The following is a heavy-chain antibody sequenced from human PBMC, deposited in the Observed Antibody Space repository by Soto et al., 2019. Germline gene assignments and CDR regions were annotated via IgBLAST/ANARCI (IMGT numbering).Heavy chain of an antibody. CDR2: ISGSGGST. D-gene: IGHD6-6*01. CDR1: GFTFSSYA. Sequence: VRLSCAASGFTFSSYAMSWVRQAPGKGLEWVSAISGSGGSTYYADSVKGRFTISRDNSKNTLYLQMNSLRAEDTAVYYCAKGPSRAARGESDYWGQGTLVTVSS. V-gene: IGHV3-23*01. J-gene: IGHJ4*02. CDR3: AKGPSRAARGESDY.